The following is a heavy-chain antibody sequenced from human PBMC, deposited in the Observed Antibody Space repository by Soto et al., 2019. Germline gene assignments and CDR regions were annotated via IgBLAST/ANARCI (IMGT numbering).Heavy chain of an antibody. CDR2: IYYSGST. CDR3: AREYSSSSQSFDY. D-gene: IGHD6-6*01. CDR1: GGSISSSSYY. V-gene: IGHV4-39*02. J-gene: IGHJ4*02. Sequence: SETLSLTCTVSGGSISSSSYYWGWIRQPPGKGLEWIGSIYYSGSTYYNPSLKSRVTISVDTSKNPFSLKLSSVTAADTAVYYCAREYSSSSQSFDYWGQGTLVTVSS.